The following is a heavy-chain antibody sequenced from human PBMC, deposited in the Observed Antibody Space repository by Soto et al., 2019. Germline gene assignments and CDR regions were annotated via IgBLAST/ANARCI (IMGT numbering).Heavy chain of an antibody. CDR2: INPNSGGT. CDR3: AAGRYYDSSGYYSGAFDI. J-gene: IGHJ3*02. CDR1: GYTFTGYY. V-gene: IGHV1-2*04. Sequence: ASVKVSCKASGYTFTGYYMHWVRQAPGQGLEWMGWINPNSGGTNYAQKFQGWVTMTRDTSISTAYMELSRLRSEDTAVYYCAAGRYYDSSGYYSGAFDIWGQGTMVTV. D-gene: IGHD3-22*01.